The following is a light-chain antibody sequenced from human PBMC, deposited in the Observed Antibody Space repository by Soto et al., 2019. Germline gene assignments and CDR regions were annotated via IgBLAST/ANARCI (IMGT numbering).Light chain of an antibody. CDR1: SSDIGSYNY. Sequence: QSVLTQPPSASGSPGQSVTISCTGTSSDIGSYNYVSWYQQHPGKAPKLMIYEVTQRPSGVPDRFSGSKSGNTASLTVSGLQAEDEADYYCSAYAGSDNFKVFGGGTKLTVL. V-gene: IGLV2-8*01. J-gene: IGLJ3*02. CDR3: SAYAGSDNFKV. CDR2: EVT.